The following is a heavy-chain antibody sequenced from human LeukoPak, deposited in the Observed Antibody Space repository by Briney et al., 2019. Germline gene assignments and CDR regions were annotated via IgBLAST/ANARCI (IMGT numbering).Heavy chain of an antibody. CDR2: ISSSSSYI. Sequence: GGSLRLSCAASGFTFSSYTMNWVRQAPGKGLEWVSSISSSSSYIYYADSVKGRFTISRDNAKNSLYLQMSNLRAEDTAVYFCARGGGLDVWGQGATVTVSS. CDR3: ARGGGLDV. J-gene: IGHJ6*02. D-gene: IGHD3-16*01. CDR1: GFTFSSYT. V-gene: IGHV3-21*04.